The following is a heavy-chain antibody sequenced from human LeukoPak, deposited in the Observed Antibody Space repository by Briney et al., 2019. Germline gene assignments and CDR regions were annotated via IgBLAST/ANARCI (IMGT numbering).Heavy chain of an antibody. CDR2: INPNSGGT. J-gene: IGHJ4*02. CDR3: ARNKGEDTAMVFDY. CDR1: GYTFTGYY. D-gene: IGHD5-18*01. Sequence: ASVKVSCKASGYTFTGYYMRWVRQAPGQGLEWMGWINPNSGGTNYAQKFQGRVTMTRDTSISTAYMELSRLRSDDTAVYYCARNKGEDTAMVFDYWGQGTLVTVSS. V-gene: IGHV1-2*02.